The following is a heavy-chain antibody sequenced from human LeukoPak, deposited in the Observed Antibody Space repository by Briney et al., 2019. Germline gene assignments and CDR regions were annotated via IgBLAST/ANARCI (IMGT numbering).Heavy chain of an antibody. CDR1: GFTFSSYG. D-gene: IGHD5-24*01. CDR2: IWYDGSNK. V-gene: IGHV3-33*01. Sequence: PGGSLRLSCAASGFTFSSYGMHWVRQAPGKGLEWVAVIWYDGSNKYYADSVKGRFTISRDNAKNSLYLRMNSLRAEDTAVYYCARDRRDGYNYVKAFDIWGQGTMVTVSS. J-gene: IGHJ3*02. CDR3: ARDRRDGYNYVKAFDI.